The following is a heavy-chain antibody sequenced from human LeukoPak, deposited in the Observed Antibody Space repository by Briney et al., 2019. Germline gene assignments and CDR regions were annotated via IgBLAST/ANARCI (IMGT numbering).Heavy chain of an antibody. CDR3: ARDNRKTYCSGGSCYNYYYYYYGMDV. CDR1: GYTLTGYY. Sequence: ASVTVSCKASGYTLTGYYMHWLRQAPGQGLEWMGWINPNSGGTNYAQKFQGRVTMTRDTSISTAYMELSRLRSDDTAVYYCARDNRKTYCSGGSCYNYYYYYYGMDVWAKGPRSPSP. CDR2: INPNSGGT. D-gene: IGHD2-15*01. V-gene: IGHV1-2*02. J-gene: IGHJ6*02.